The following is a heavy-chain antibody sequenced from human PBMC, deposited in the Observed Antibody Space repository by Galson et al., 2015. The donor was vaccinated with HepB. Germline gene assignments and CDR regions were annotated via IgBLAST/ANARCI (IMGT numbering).Heavy chain of an antibody. Sequence: TLSLTCTVSGGSISSGDYYWSWIRQHPGKGLEWIGYIYYSGITYYNPSLKSRVTISVDMSKNQFSLKLSSVNAADTAVYYCARQRRDAYNFDYWGQGTLVTVSS. V-gene: IGHV4-31*03. CDR3: ARQRRDAYNFDY. J-gene: IGHJ4*02. CDR2: IYYSGIT. CDR1: GGSISSGDYY. D-gene: IGHD5-24*01.